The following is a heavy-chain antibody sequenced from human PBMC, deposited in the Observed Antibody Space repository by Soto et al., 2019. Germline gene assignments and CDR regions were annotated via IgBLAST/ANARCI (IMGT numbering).Heavy chain of an antibody. Sequence: ASVKVSCKASGYTFTSYDISWVRQAPGQGLEWVGWTATYNGQTKYAQKLQGRVTMTTDTSTTTAYMELRRLRSDDTAIYYCARGGYSTGYHYWGQGTLVTVSS. J-gene: IGHJ4*02. CDR1: GYTFTSYD. CDR3: ARGGYSTGYHY. D-gene: IGHD2-8*02. CDR2: TATYNGQT. V-gene: IGHV1-18*04.